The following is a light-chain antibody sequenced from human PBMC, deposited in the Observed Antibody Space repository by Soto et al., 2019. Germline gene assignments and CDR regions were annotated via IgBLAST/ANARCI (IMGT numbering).Light chain of an antibody. CDR1: QTIRSNY. V-gene: IGKV3-20*01. CDR3: QQYGSSPWT. J-gene: IGKJ1*01. CDR2: GAS. Sequence: ETVLTQSPGTVSLSPGERATLSCRASQTIRSNYLAWYRQTPGQAPRLLIYGASNRATGIADRFSGSGSGTDFTLIIGRLEPEDFALYYCQQYGSSPWTFGQGTKVEIK.